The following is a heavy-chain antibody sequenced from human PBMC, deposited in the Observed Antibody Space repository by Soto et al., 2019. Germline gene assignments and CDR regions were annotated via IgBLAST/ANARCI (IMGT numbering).Heavy chain of an antibody. CDR2: FDPGDGET. CDR3: ATVDYGDYRWFDP. V-gene: IGHV1-24*01. J-gene: IGHJ5*02. D-gene: IGHD4-17*01. CDR1: GYTLTELS. Sequence: ASVKVSCTVSGYTLTELSIHWVRQAPGKGLEWMGGFDPGDGETIYAQKFQGRVTMTEDTSTDTAYMELSSLRSEDTAVYYCATVDYGDYRWFDPWGQGTLVTVSS.